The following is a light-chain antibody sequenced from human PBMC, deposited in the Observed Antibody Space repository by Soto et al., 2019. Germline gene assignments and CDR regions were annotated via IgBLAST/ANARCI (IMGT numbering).Light chain of an antibody. Sequence: DIQMTQSPSTLSASVGDRVTITCRASQSISSWLAWYQQKPGKAPKLLIYDASSLESGVPSRFSGSGSGTEFTLTISSLQPDDFATYYCQQQGTFGQGTKADIK. CDR2: DAS. CDR1: QSISSW. J-gene: IGKJ1*01. CDR3: QQQGT. V-gene: IGKV1-5*01.